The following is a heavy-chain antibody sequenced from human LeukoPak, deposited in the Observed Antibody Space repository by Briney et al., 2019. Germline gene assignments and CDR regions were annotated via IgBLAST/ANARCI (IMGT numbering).Heavy chain of an antibody. CDR2: INPSGGST. CDR1: GYTFTSYH. D-gene: IGHD3-9*01. V-gene: IGHV1-46*01. J-gene: IGHJ4*02. Sequence: ASVRVSCKASGYTFTSYHMHWVRQAPGQGLEWMGIINPSGGSTSYAQKFQGRVTMTRDTSTSTVYMELSSLRSEDTAVYYCARGDILTGYYNEGPFDYWGQGTLVTVSS. CDR3: ARGDILTGYYNEGPFDY.